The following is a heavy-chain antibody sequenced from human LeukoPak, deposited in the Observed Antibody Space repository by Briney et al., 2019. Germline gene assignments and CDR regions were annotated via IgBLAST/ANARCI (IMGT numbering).Heavy chain of an antibody. CDR2: ISYDGSNK. V-gene: IGHV3-30*04. D-gene: IGHD2-15*01. Sequence: GGSLRLSCAASGFTFSSYAMHWVRQAPGKGLEWVAVISYDGSNKYYADSVKGRFTISRDNSKNTLYLQMNSLRAEDTAVYYCARRLPGQCSGGSSCYGNLVLWGRGTLVIVSS. CDR3: ARRLPGQCSGGSSCYGNLVL. J-gene: IGHJ2*01. CDR1: GFTFSSYA.